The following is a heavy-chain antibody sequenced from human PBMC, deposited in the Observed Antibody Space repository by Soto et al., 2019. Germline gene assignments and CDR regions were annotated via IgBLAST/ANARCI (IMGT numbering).Heavy chain of an antibody. Sequence: GGSLRLSCAASGFTFSGYGMSWVRQAPGKGLEWVSSISGSGDSTYHAASVKGRFTISRDNCLNTLYLQMNSLRSDDTAVYYCAKGPASTGRPSNYWGPRTLVTVSS. J-gene: IGHJ4*02. CDR2: ISGSGDST. CDR3: AKGPASTGRPSNY. CDR1: GFTFSGYG. V-gene: IGHV3-23*01.